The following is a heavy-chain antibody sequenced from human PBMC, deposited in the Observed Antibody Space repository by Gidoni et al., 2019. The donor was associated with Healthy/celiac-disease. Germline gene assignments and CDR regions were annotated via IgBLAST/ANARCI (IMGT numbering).Heavy chain of an antibody. CDR2: ISSSSSTI. CDR3: ARYQRDAFDI. V-gene: IGHV3-48*01. Sequence: EVQLVQSGGGLVQPGGSLRLSGAASGFPFSSYSMNWVRQAPGKGLGWVSYISSSSSTIYHADSVKGRFTISRANAKNSLYLQMTSLRAEDTAVYYGARYQRDAFDIWGQGTMVTVSS. CDR1: GFPFSSYS. J-gene: IGHJ3*02. D-gene: IGHD2-2*01.